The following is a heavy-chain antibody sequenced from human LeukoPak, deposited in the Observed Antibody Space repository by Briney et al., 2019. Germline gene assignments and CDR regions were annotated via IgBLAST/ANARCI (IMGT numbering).Heavy chain of an antibody. V-gene: IGHV4-34*01. D-gene: IGHD4-17*01. J-gene: IGHJ4*02. CDR3: TRVGLTTVTTLDY. Sequence: SETLSLTCAVYGGSFSGYYWSWIRQPPGKGLEWIGEINRSGSTNYNPSLKSRVTISVDTSKNQFSLKLSSVTAADTAVYYCTRVGLTTVTTLDYWGQGTPVTVSS. CDR1: GGSFSGYY. CDR2: INRSGST.